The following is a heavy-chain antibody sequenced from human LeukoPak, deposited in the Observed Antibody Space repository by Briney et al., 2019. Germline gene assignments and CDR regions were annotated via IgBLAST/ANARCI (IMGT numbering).Heavy chain of an antibody. Sequence: PGGSLRLSCAASGFTFSSYSMNWVRQAPGKGLEGISYISSDSSTVYFADSVKGRFTISRDNAKNSMYLQMNSLRAEDTAVYFCARDKTYSDFWLWGQGTLVTVSS. D-gene: IGHD3-3*01. J-gene: IGHJ4*02. V-gene: IGHV3-48*01. CDR1: GFTFSSYS. CDR2: ISSDSSTV. CDR3: ARDKTYSDFWL.